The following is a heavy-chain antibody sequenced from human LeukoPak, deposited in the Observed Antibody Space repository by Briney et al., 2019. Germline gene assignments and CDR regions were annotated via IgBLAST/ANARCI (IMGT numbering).Heavy chain of an antibody. Sequence: SQTLSLTCAASGGSISSGGYSWSWIRQPPGKGLEWIGYIYHSGSTYYNPSLKSRVTISVDTSKNQFSLKLSSVTAADTAVYYCARDAKPYYYDSSGYFPWGQGTLVTVSS. D-gene: IGHD3-22*01. CDR2: IYHSGST. CDR1: GGSISSGGYS. CDR3: ARDAKPYYYDSSGYFP. J-gene: IGHJ5*02. V-gene: IGHV4-30-2*01.